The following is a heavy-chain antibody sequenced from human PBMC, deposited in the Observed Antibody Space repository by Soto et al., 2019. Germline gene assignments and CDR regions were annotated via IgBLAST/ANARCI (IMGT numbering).Heavy chain of an antibody. Sequence: QVQLVQSGAEVKKPGSSVKVSCKASGGTFSSYTISWVRQAPGQGLEWMGRIIPILGIANYAQKFQGRVTITADKSTSTAYMELSSLRSEDTAVYYCARAYDYGDCGWFDPWGQGTLVTVSS. D-gene: IGHD4-17*01. CDR3: ARAYDYGDCGWFDP. CDR1: GGTFSSYT. J-gene: IGHJ5*02. CDR2: IIPILGIA. V-gene: IGHV1-69*02.